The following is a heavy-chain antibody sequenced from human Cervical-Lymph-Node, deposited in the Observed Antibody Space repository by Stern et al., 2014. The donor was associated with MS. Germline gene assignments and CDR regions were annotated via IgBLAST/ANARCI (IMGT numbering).Heavy chain of an antibody. D-gene: IGHD6-6*01. CDR1: GGTFNTNV. Sequence: VQLVESGAEVKKPGSSVKVSCKASGGTFNTNVISWVRQAPGQGLEWMGGIIPIFGTALYAQKFQGRVTITANETTRAAYMDMGCLRSEDPAVYYCARAAYSTSSYNYWGQGTLVIVSS. V-gene: IGHV1-69*01. CDR3: ARAAYSTSSYNY. CDR2: IIPIFGTA. J-gene: IGHJ4*02.